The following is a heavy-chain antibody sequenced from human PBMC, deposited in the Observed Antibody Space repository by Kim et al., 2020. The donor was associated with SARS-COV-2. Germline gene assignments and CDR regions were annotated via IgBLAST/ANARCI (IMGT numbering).Heavy chain of an antibody. CDR3: ASNQLYDYVWGSYRPKPYWYFDL. V-gene: IGHV4-59*01. CDR2: IYYSGST. CDR1: GGSISSYY. Sequence: SETLSLTCTVSGGSISSYYWSWIRQPPGKGLEWIGYIYYSGSTNYNPSLKSRVTISVDTSKNQFSLKLSSVTAADTAVYYCASNQLYDYVWGSYRPKPYWYFDLWGRGTLVTVSS. D-gene: IGHD3-16*02. J-gene: IGHJ2*01.